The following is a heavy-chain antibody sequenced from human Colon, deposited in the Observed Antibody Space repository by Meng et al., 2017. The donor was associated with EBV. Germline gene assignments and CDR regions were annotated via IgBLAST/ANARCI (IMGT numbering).Heavy chain of an antibody. D-gene: IGHD3-10*01. Sequence: QVQLQQGGAGLLKPSETLSRSVAVYGGSFRDYYWTWIRHPPGKGLEWIGEIDHRGNTKYNPSLKSRVTISLDTSKKQFSLKVSSVTAADSAVYYCARRGPSGNFSPWSQGALVTVSS. J-gene: IGHJ5*02. CDR3: ARRGPSGNFSP. V-gene: IGHV4-34*01. CDR2: IDHRGNT. CDR1: GGSFRDYY.